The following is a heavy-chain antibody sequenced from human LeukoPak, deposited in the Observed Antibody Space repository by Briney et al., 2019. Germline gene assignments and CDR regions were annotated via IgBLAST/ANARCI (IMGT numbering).Heavy chain of an antibody. J-gene: IGHJ4*02. Sequence: ASVKVSCKASGYTFTGYYMHWVRQAPGQGLEWMGWINPNSGGTNYAQKFQGRVTMTRDTSISTAYMELSRLGSDDTAVYYCARRYFGSGSHYTDYWGQGTLVTVSS. V-gene: IGHV1-2*02. D-gene: IGHD3-10*01. CDR1: GYTFTGYY. CDR2: INPNSGGT. CDR3: ARRYFGSGSHYTDY.